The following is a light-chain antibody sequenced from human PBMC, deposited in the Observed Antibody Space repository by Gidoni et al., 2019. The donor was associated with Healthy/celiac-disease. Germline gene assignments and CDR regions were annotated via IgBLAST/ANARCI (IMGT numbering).Light chain of an antibody. CDR3: QQYNSYPWT. V-gene: IGKV1-5*03. CDR2: KAS. CDR1: QSISSW. Sequence: DIQMTQSPSTLSASVGDRVTITCRASQSISSWLAWYQQKPGKAPKLLIYKASSLESGVPSRCSGSGSGTEFTLTISSLQPDDFATYYGQQYNSYPWTCGQGTKVESK. J-gene: IGKJ1*01.